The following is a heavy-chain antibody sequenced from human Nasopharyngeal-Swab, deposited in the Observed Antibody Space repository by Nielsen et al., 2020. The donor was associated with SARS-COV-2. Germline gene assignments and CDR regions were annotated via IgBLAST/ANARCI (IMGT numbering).Heavy chain of an antibody. J-gene: IGHJ3*01. CDR2: IKTDGSER. Sequence: GGSLRLSCLDSIVTSSSYWMSWVRQAPGKGLEWVANIKTDGSERNYLDSVKGRFTITSDNAKRSVYLQMNSLRVEDTAMYYCTRGHYDDYGGQGTMVTVSS. D-gene: IGHD4-17*01. CDR1: IVTSSSYW. CDR3: TRGHYDDY. V-gene: IGHV3-7*03.